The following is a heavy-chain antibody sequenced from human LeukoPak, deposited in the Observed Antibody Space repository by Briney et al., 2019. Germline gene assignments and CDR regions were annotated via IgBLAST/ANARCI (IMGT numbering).Heavy chain of an antibody. Sequence: SQTLSLACTVSGGSISSGGYYCSWIRQHPGKGLEWIGYIYYSGSTYYNPSLKSRVTISVDTSKNQFSLKLSSVTAADTAVYYCAREQYYYDSSGYYPFVDYWGQGTLVTVSS. V-gene: IGHV4-31*03. CDR1: GGSISSGGYY. CDR2: IYYSGST. J-gene: IGHJ4*02. D-gene: IGHD3-22*01. CDR3: AREQYYYDSSGYYPFVDY.